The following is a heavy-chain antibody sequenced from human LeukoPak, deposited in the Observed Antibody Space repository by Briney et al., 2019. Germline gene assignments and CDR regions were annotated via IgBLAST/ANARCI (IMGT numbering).Heavy chain of an antibody. V-gene: IGHV3-53*01. J-gene: IGHJ4*02. CDR2: IYSGGST. D-gene: IGHD6-13*01. CDR1: GFTVSSNY. Sequence: PGGSLRLSCAASGFTVSSNYMSWVRQAPGKGLEWVSVIYSGGSTYYADSVKGRFTISRDNSKNTLYLQMNSLRAEAPAVYYCARLVKQQLAYFHLDYWGQGTLVTVSS. CDR3: ARLVKQQLAYFHLDY.